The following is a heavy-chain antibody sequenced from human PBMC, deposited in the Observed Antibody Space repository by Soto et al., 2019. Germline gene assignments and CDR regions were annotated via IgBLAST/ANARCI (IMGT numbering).Heavy chain of an antibody. D-gene: IGHD4-4*01. CDR3: ARDPRNLGLDP. CDR1: VFPFSGYW. CDR2: IDGDGTST. V-gene: IGHV3-74*01. J-gene: IGHJ5*02. Sequence: GGSLRLSCAASVFPFSGYWMYWVRQSPGKGLVWVSRIDGDGTSTGYADSVKGRFTISRDNAKNTLYLQMNSLRAEDTAVYYCARDPRNLGLDPWGLGTLVTVSS.